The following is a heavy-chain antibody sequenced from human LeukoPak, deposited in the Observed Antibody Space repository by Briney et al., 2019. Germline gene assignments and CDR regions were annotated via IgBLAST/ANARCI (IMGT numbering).Heavy chain of an antibody. CDR2: IGGSGSPI. Sequence: GGSLRLSCAASGLTFSSYSMDWVRQAPGKGLEWLSYIGGSGSPILYADSVRDRFTVSRDNAKNTLYLQMNSLRAEDTARYYCARDPVSTALQINSDYWGQGTQVTVSS. J-gene: IGHJ4*02. CDR1: GLTFSSYS. CDR3: ARDPVSTALQINSDY. D-gene: IGHD5-18*01. V-gene: IGHV3-48*01.